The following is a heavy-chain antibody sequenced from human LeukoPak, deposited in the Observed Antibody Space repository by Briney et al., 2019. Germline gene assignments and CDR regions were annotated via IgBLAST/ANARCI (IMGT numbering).Heavy chain of an antibody. D-gene: IGHD5-18*01. CDR1: GGSISSGHW. J-gene: IGHJ4*02. CDR3: ARYTDTAMDYYFDY. Sequence: PSETLSLTCTISGGSISSGHWWTWVRQPPGKGLEWIGYIYYSGSTNYNPSLKSRVTISVDTSKNQFSLKLSSVTAADTAVYYCARYTDTAMDYYFDYWGQGALVTVSS. V-gene: IGHV4-4*02. CDR2: IYYSGST.